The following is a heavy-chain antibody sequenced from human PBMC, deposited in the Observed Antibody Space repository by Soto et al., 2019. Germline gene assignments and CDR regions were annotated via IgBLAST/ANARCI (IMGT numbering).Heavy chain of an antibody. CDR2: ISGSGGST. D-gene: IGHD3-9*01. J-gene: IGHJ4*02. CDR3: AKPYDILTGPYEYYFDY. V-gene: IGHV3-23*01. CDR1: GFTFSSYA. Sequence: GGSLRLSCAASGFTFSSYAMSWVRQAPGKGLEWVSAISGSGGSTYYADSVKGRFTISRDNSKNTLYLQMNSLRAEDTAVYYCAKPYDILTGPYEYYFDYWGQGTLVTVSS.